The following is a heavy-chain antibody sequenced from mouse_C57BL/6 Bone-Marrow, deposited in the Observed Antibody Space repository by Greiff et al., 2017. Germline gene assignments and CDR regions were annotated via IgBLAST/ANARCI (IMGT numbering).Heavy chain of an antibody. CDR2: IRSKSNNYAT. D-gene: IGHD1-1*01. Sequence: DVHLVESGGGLVQPKGSLKLSCAASGFSFNTYAMNWVRQAPGKGLEWVARIRSKSNNYATYYADSVKDRFTISRDDSESMLYLQMNNLKTEDTAMYYCVREGITTVVATGDYYAMDYWGQGTSVTVSS. V-gene: IGHV10-1*01. CDR3: VREGITTVVATGDYYAMDY. CDR1: GFSFNTYA. J-gene: IGHJ4*01.